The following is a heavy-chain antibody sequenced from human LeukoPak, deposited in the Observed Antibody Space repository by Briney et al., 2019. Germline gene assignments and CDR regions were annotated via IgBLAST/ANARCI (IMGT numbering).Heavy chain of an antibody. Sequence: PGXXLRLSCAASGFTFSSYSMNWVRQAPGKGLEWVSSISSSSSYIYYADSVKGRFTISRDNAKNSLYLQMNSLRAEDTALYYCARVLVGCTNGVCYYFDYWGQGTLVTVSS. CDR2: ISSSSSYI. D-gene: IGHD2-8*01. CDR1: GFTFSSYS. CDR3: ARVLVGCTNGVCYYFDY. J-gene: IGHJ4*02. V-gene: IGHV3-21*04.